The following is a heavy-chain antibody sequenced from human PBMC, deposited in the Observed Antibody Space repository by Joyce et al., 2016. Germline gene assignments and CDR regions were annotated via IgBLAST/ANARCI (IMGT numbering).Heavy chain of an antibody. CDR3: ARSSYTNGIFDY. Sequence: EVQLVESGGGLVKPGGSLRLSCAASGFTFSSYSMSWVRQAPGKGLEVVSSLSSSSSYIKYTDSVKGRFTISRDNAKNSLYLQMNSLRVEDTAVYYCARSSYTNGIFDYWDQGTLVTVSS. D-gene: IGHD2-8*01. V-gene: IGHV3-21*01. CDR2: LSSSSSYI. CDR1: GFTFSSYS. J-gene: IGHJ4*02.